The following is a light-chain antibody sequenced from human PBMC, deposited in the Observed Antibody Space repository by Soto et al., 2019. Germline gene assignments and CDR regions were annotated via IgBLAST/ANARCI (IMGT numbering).Light chain of an antibody. CDR2: GAS. J-gene: IGKJ4*01. CDR3: QQYNDWPPLLT. Sequence: EIVMTQSPATLSVSPGERATLSCRASQSVSSDLAWYQQKPGQAPRLLIYGASTRATGIPAGFSGSGSGTEFTLTIGSLQSEDFAIYYCQQYNDWPPLLTFGGGTKVEIK. CDR1: QSVSSD. V-gene: IGKV3-15*01.